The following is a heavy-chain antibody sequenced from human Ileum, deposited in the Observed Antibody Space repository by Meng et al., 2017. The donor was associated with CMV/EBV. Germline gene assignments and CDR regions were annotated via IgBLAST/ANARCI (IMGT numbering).Heavy chain of an antibody. J-gene: IGHJ2*01. CDR2: LIPIFATA. Sequence: FRRYGVSWVRQAPGQGLEWIGGLIPIFATANNAQKFQGRVTITTDESMSTAYLELSSLRSEDTALYYCAREPARVVVSDNWYFDLWGRGTLVTVSS. V-gene: IGHV1-69*05. CDR1: FRRYG. CDR3: AREPARVVVSDNWYFDL. D-gene: IGHD2-15*01.